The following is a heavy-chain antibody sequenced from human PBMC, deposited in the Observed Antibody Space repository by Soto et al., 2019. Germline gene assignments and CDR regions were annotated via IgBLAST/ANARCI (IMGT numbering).Heavy chain of an antibody. CDR3: AWDPSSYHYDSRGYHTPRVDD. CDR2: ISNDGSNK. Sequence: GGSLRLSCAASGFSFSTYGMHWVRQAPGKGLEWVAFISNDGSNKYYADSVKGRFTISRDNSKNTLYLQMNSLRADGTAGYCCAWDPSSYHYDSRGYHTPRVDDWGKGTLVTVSS. CDR1: GFSFSTYG. V-gene: IGHV3-30*03. J-gene: IGHJ4*02. D-gene: IGHD3-22*01.